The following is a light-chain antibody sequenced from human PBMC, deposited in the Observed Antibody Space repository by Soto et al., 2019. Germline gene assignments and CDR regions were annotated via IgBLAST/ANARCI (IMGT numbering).Light chain of an antibody. V-gene: IGKV2-28*01. CDR2: LGS. J-gene: IGKJ3*01. CDR3: MQTLQNPFT. Sequence: DIVMTQSPLSLPVTPGEPASISCRSSQSLLHGNGYNYLHWYLQKPGQSPQLLIYLGSNRASGVPDRFSGSGSGTDFTLKISRVEAEDVGVYYCMQTLQNPFTFGPGTKVD. CDR1: QSLLHGNGYNY.